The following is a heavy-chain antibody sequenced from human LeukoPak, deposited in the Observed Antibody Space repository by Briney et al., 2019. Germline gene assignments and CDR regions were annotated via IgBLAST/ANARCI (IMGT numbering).Heavy chain of an antibody. D-gene: IGHD4-17*01. J-gene: IGHJ4*02. CDR2: MSNDGNSK. CDR3: ARARATGSVTIGI. CDR1: GCTFSSYT. V-gene: IGHV3-30-3*01. Sequence: GRSLRLSCAASGCTFSSYTLHWVRQAPGKGLEWVAVMSNDGNSKYYAGSVKGRFTISRDTSKSTLDLQMNGLRPEDTAVYYCARARATGSVTIGIWGQGTLVTVSS.